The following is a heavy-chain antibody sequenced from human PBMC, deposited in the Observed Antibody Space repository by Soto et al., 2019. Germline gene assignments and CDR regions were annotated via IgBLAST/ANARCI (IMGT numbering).Heavy chain of an antibody. CDR2: FDPEDGET. CDR3: ATLDSSGYYYLFDY. Sequence: ASVKVSCKVSGYTLTELSMHWVRQAPGKGLEWMGGFDPEDGETIYAQKFQGRVTMTEDTSTDTAYMELSSLGSEDTAVYYCATLDSSGYYYLFDYWGQGTLVTVSS. D-gene: IGHD3-22*01. CDR1: GYTLTELS. V-gene: IGHV1-24*01. J-gene: IGHJ4*02.